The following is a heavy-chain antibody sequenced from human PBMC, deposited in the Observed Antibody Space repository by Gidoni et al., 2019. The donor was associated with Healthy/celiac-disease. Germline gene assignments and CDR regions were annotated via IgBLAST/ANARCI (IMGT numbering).Heavy chain of an antibody. Sequence: SSVKVSCKASGGTFSSYAISWVRQAPGQGLEWMGRIIPILGIANYAQKFQGRVTITADKSTSTAYMELSSLRSEDTAVYYCARGTMSSIAARSYGMDVWGQGTTVTVSS. CDR3: ARGTMSSIAARSYGMDV. CDR1: GGTFSSYA. J-gene: IGHJ6*02. CDR2: IIPILGIA. D-gene: IGHD6-6*01. V-gene: IGHV1-69*04.